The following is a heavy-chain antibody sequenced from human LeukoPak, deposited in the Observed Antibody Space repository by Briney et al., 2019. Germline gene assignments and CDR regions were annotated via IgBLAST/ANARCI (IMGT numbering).Heavy chain of an antibody. J-gene: IGHJ4*02. Sequence: AGGSLRLSCAVSGFTFSSYAMTWVRQAPGKGLEWVSTITGSGGSTYYADSVKGRFTISRDNSKNTLYLQMNSLRAEDTAVYYCAKRASGSGTSLYYFDYWGQGTLVTVSS. CDR1: GFTFSSYA. CDR3: AKRASGSGTSLYYFDY. V-gene: IGHV3-23*01. CDR2: ITGSGGST. D-gene: IGHD3-10*01.